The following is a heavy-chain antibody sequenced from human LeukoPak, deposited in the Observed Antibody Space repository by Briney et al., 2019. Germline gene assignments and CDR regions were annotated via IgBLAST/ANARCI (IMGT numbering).Heavy chain of an antibody. Sequence: GGSLRLSCAASGFTVSSNYMSWVRQAPGKGLEWVSVIYSGGSTYYADSVKGRFTISRDNSKNTLYLQMNSLRAEDTAVYYCARDTIAAAGPPGYFDLWGRGTLVTVSS. CDR2: IYSGGST. J-gene: IGHJ2*01. V-gene: IGHV3-66*01. CDR1: GFTVSSNY. CDR3: ARDTIAAAGPPGYFDL. D-gene: IGHD6-13*01.